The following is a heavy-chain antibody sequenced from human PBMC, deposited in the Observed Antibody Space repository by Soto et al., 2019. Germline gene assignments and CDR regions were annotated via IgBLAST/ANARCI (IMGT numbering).Heavy chain of an antibody. CDR1: GSSISGFY. CDR3: VRDGTKTLREWFDP. J-gene: IGHJ5*02. V-gene: IGHV4-4*07. CDR2: IYATGTT. Sequence: SETLSLTCTFSGSSISGFYWSWIRKSAGKGLEWIGRIYATGTTDYNPSLKSRVMMSVDTSKKQFSLKLRSVTAADTDVYYCVRDGTKTLREWFDPWGQGISVTVSS. D-gene: IGHD1-1*01.